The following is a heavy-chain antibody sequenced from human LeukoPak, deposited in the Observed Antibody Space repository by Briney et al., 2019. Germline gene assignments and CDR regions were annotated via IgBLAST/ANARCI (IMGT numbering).Heavy chain of an antibody. CDR2: LTKSGGTK. CDR3: ARERSGDYYTFDI. CDR1: GFTFSDYY. Sequence: GSLRLSCAVSGFTFSDYYMSWIRQAPGKGLEWISYLTKSGGTKNYADSVKGRFTISRDNTKNSVYLQMNSLRVEDTAVYYCARERSGDYYTFDIWGRGTMVIVSS. J-gene: IGHJ3*02. D-gene: IGHD3-22*01. V-gene: IGHV3-11*01.